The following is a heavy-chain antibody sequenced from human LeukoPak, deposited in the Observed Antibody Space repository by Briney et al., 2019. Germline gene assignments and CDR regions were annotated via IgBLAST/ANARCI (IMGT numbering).Heavy chain of an antibody. Sequence: SETLSLTCAVYGGSFSGYYWSWIRQPPGKGLEWIGEINHSGSTNYNPSLKSRVTIPVDTSKNQFSLKLSSVTAADTAVYYCARVCCSGYCSSTSCYTGYYYYYMDVWGKGTTVTVSS. CDR3: ARVCCSGYCSSTSCYTGYYYYYMDV. J-gene: IGHJ6*03. CDR2: INHSGST. D-gene: IGHD2-2*02. CDR1: GGSFSGYY. V-gene: IGHV4-34*01.